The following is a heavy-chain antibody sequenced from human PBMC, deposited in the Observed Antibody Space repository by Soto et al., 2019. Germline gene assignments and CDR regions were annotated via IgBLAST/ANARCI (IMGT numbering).Heavy chain of an antibody. Sequence: EELLLESGGGLVQPGGSLTLSCAASGFTFSSYAMSWVRQAPGKGLEWVSSISGIGHSTYYADSVKGRFTISRDNSKNTLYLQMNSLRAEDTAVYYCAKRIMSTIGHFDSWGQGTLVTVSS. CDR1: GFTFSSYA. D-gene: IGHD5-12*01. CDR3: AKRIMSTIGHFDS. CDR2: ISGIGHST. J-gene: IGHJ4*02. V-gene: IGHV3-23*01.